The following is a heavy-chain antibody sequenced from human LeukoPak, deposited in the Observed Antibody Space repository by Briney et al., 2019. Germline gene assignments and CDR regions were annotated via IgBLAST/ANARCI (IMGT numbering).Heavy chain of an antibody. CDR3: ARSLPYYYDSSGYSFDY. CDR2: ISYDGSNK. J-gene: IGHJ4*02. D-gene: IGHD3-22*01. Sequence: PGGSLRLSCAASGFTFSSYAMHWVRQAPGKGLEWVAVISYDGSNKYYADSVKGRFTISRDNSKNTLYLQMNSLRAEDTAVYYCARSLPYYYDSSGYSFDYWGQGTLVTVSS. V-gene: IGHV3-30*14. CDR1: GFTFSSYA.